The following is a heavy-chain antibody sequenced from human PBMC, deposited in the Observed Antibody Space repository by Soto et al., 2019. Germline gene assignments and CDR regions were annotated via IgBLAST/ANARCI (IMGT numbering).Heavy chain of an antibody. CDR3: ASHYCTSTSCKAFDI. J-gene: IGHJ3*02. CDR1: GGSISPYY. V-gene: IGHV4-59*01. Sequence: QVQLQESGPGLVRPSETLSLTCTVSGGSISPYYWSWIRQPPGKGLEWIGYIYYTGTTNYNPSLKSRVTMLVDTSQNHFSLKLTSVTAEDTAVYYCASHYCTSTSCKAFDIWGQGTMVTVSS. CDR2: IYYTGTT. D-gene: IGHD2-2*01.